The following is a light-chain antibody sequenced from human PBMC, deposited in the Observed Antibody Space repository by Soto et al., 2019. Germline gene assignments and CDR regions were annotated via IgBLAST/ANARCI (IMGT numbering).Light chain of an antibody. Sequence: DIVMTQSPDSLAVSLGERATINCKSSRSVFYSSNNKNYLAWYQQKPGQPTKLLIYWASTRESGVPDRFSGSGSGTDFTLTINSLQAEDVAVYYCQQYYSTPFTFGPGTKVNIK. V-gene: IGKV4-1*01. J-gene: IGKJ3*01. CDR1: RSVFYSSNNKNY. CDR3: QQYYSTPFT. CDR2: WAS.